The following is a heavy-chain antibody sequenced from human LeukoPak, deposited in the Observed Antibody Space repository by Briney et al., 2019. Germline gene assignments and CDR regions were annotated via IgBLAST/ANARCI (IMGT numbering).Heavy chain of an antibody. J-gene: IGHJ4*02. CDR2: ISGSGGST. V-gene: IGHV3-23*01. Sequence: PGGSLRLSCAASGFTFSSYAMSWVRQAPGKGLEWVSAISGSGGSTYYADSVKGRFTNSRDNSKNTLYLQMNSLRAEDTAVYYCAKDFEAGNFLEWLPHTHFDYWGQGTLVTVSS. CDR3: AKDFEAGNFLEWLPHTHFDY. D-gene: IGHD3-3*01. CDR1: GFTFSSYA.